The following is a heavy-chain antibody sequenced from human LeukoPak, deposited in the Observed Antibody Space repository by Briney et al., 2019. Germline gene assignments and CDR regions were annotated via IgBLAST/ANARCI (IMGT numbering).Heavy chain of an antibody. CDR2: INHSGST. D-gene: IGHD6-13*01. J-gene: IGHJ5*02. Sequence: SGGSLRLSCAASGFTFSSYAMSWIRQPPGKGLEWIGEINHSGSTNYNPSLKSRVTISVDTSKNQFSLKLSSVTAADTAVYYCARDRGPIAAAGTYSSGWFDPWGQGTLVTVSS. CDR3: ARDRGPIAAAGTYSSGWFDP. CDR1: GFTFSSYA. V-gene: IGHV4-34*01.